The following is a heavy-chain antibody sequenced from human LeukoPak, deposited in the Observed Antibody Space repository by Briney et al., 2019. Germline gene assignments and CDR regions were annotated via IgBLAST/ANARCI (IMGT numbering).Heavy chain of an antibody. CDR1: GFTFSNYA. J-gene: IGHJ4*02. D-gene: IGHD4-17*01. V-gene: IGHV3-23*01. Sequence: PGGSLRLSCAASGFTFSNYAMSWVRQAPGKGLEWVSTISNGAGSTYYADSVKGRFTISRDNSKNTLYLQMNSLRAEDTAVYYCAKDDNYGDRIFDYWGQGTLVTVSS. CDR2: ISNGAGST. CDR3: AKDDNYGDRIFDY.